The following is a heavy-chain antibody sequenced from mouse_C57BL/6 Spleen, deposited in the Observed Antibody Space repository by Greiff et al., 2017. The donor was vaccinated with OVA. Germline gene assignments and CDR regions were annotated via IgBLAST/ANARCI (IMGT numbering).Heavy chain of an antibody. D-gene: IGHD2-3*01. J-gene: IGHJ2*01. V-gene: IGHV1-54*01. CDR2: INPGSGGT. CDR3: ARERDGYYFDY. CDR1: GYAFTNYL. Sequence: VMLVESGAELVRPGTSVKVSCKASGYAFTNYLIEWVKQRPGQGLEWIGVINPGSGGTNYNEKFKGKATLTAVKSSSTAYMQLSSLTSEDSAVYFCARERDGYYFDYWGQGTTLTVSS.